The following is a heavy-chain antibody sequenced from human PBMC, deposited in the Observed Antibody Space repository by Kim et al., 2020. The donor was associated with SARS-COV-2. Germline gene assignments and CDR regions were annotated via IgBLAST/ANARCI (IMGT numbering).Heavy chain of an antibody. Sequence: EVDSVKGRFPMSRDNAKDSLYLQMSSLRTEETAIYYCAALDSVQVPGGIWGQGTLVTVSS. D-gene: IGHD3-10*01. V-gene: IGHV3-7*01. CDR3: AALDSVQVPGGI. J-gene: IGHJ4*02.